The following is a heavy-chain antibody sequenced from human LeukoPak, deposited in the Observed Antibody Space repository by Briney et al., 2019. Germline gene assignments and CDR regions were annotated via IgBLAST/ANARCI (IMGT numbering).Heavy chain of an antibody. Sequence: ASVKVSCKASENTFSSYEINWVRQATGQGLEWLGWMNPNSGNTGYAQKFQGGVTMTRNTSISTAYMELSSLRSEDTAVYYCARGNYFGSGSFDNWGQGTLVTVSS. CDR2: MNPNSGNT. J-gene: IGHJ4*02. V-gene: IGHV1-8*01. CDR1: ENTFSSYE. D-gene: IGHD3-10*01. CDR3: ARGNYFGSGSFDN.